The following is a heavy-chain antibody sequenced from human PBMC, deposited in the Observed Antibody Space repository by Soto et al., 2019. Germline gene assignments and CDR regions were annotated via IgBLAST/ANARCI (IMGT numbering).Heavy chain of an antibody. Sequence: ASVKVSCKASGYTFTTYNMHWVRQAPGQGPEWMGVINPSDGTTSLAQGFQGRVTMTRDTSTSTAYMELRGLRSDDTAIYYCARGAIVLVLADNHYFEHWGQGTLVTVSS. CDR3: ARGAIVLVLADNHYFEH. J-gene: IGHJ4*02. D-gene: IGHD2-21*01. CDR2: INPSDGTT. V-gene: IGHV1-46*01. CDR1: GYTFTTYN.